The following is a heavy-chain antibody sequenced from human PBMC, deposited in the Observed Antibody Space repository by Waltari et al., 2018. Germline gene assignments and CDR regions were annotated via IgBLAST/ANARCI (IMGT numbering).Heavy chain of an antibody. CDR3: GGGGLDGAAY. CDR2: SNNEGTYT. Sequence: EVQLMESGGDLVQPGGSLRLSCVVSGFTFNTFWMNWVRQAPGKGLVWVSRSNNEGTYTTYADAVKGRFTISRDNAKNTLYLQMNSLGVEDTAVYYCGGGGLDGAAYWGQGTLVTVSS. V-gene: IGHV3-74*01. CDR1: GFTFNTFW. J-gene: IGHJ4*02. D-gene: IGHD3-16*01.